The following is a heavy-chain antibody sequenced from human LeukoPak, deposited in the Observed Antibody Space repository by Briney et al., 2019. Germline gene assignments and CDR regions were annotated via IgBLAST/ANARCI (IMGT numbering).Heavy chain of an antibody. CDR3: LGYDNTVFYHY. D-gene: IGHD3-22*01. CDR1: GFTLSNYW. Sequence: GGALRLSCAASGFTLSNYWMHWVRQAPGKGLVWVSRISSDGSTTIYADSVKGRFTISRDNAKNTLYLQMNSLSAEDTAVYYCLGYDNTVFYHYWGQGTLVTVSS. J-gene: IGHJ4*02. V-gene: IGHV3-74*01. CDR2: ISSDGSTT.